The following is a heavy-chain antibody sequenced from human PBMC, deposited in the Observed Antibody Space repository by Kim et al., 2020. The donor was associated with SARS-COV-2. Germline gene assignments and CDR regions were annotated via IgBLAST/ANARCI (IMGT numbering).Heavy chain of an antibody. CDR2: ISGSDART. CDR3: AKGHIDSNGLYYFDY. D-gene: IGHD2-8*01. CDR1: GFTFSNYA. Sequence: GGSLRLSFAASGFTFSNYAMNWVRQAPGKGLEWVSDISGSDARTYYADSVKGRFIISRDNSNNTLFLQINSLRAEDTAIYHCAKGHIDSNGLYYFDYWGQGTLVTVSS. J-gene: IGHJ4*02. V-gene: IGHV3-23*01.